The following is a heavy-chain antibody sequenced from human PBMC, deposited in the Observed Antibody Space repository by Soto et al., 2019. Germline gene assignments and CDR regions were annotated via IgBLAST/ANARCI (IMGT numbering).Heavy chain of an antibody. V-gene: IGHV3-15*07. CDR2: IKSKTDGGTT. J-gene: IGHJ6*02. CDR1: GFTFSNAW. CDR3: TTSTYYDILTGYYSRRKDYYGMDV. D-gene: IGHD3-9*01. Sequence: NPGGSLRLSCAASGFTFSNAWMNWVRQAPGKGLEWVGRIKSKTDGGTTDYAAPVKGRFTISRDDSKNTLYLQMNSLKTEDTAVYYCTTSTYYDILTGYYSRRKDYYGMDVWGQGTTVTVSS.